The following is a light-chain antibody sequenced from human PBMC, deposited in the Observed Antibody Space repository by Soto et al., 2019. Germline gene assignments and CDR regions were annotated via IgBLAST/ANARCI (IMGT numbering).Light chain of an antibody. J-gene: IGLJ1*01. CDR1: SSVVGGYNY. V-gene: IGLV2-11*01. CDR3: CSYAGSYPSYV. CDR2: DVS. Sequence: QSALTQPRSVSGSPGQSVTISCTGTSSVVGGYNYVSWYQQHPGKAPKLMIYDVSKRPSGVPDRFSGSKSGNTASLTISGLQAEDEADYYCCSYAGSYPSYVFGTGTKVTVL.